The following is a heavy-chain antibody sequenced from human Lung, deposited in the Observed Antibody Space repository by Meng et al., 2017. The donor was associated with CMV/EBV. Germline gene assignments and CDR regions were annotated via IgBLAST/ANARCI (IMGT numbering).Heavy chain of an antibody. CDR3: ARRLSSIAAHNWFDP. J-gene: IGHJ5*02. CDR1: GGSISSSNW. Sequence: SETXSLTCAVSGGSISSSNWWSWVRQPPGKGLEWIGEIYHSGSTNYNPSLKSRVTISVDKSKNQFSLKLSSVTAADTAVYYCARRLSSIAAHNWFDPWGQGXLVTVSS. D-gene: IGHD6-6*01. CDR2: IYHSGST. V-gene: IGHV4-4*02.